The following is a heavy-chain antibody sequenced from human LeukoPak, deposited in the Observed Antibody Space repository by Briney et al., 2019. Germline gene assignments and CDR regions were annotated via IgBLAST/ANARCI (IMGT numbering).Heavy chain of an antibody. V-gene: IGHV3-74*03. CDR2: INSDGSSI. CDR1: GFTFSSYW. CDR3: AREGRVSGYDFDC. J-gene: IGHJ4*02. Sequence: GGSLRLSCAASGFTFSSYWMHWVRQAPGKGLVWVSRINSDGSSITYADSVKGRFTISRDNAKNTLYLQMNSLRVEDTAMYYCAREGRVSGYDFDCWGQGTLVTVSS. D-gene: IGHD5-12*01.